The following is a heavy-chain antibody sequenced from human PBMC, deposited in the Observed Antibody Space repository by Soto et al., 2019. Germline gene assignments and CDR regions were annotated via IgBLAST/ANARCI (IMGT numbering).Heavy chain of an antibody. CDR3: ARDRGSVSYYARFDY. CDR2: ISPYNHYT. V-gene: IGHV1-18*01. J-gene: IGHJ4*02. D-gene: IGHD1-26*01. Sequence: QVQLVQSGAEVKKPGASVKVSCKASGYTFTSYGISWVRQAPGQGLEWMGWISPYNHYTNYAQKLQGRVTMTTDTSTSTAYMELRSLRSDDTAVYYCARDRGSVSYYARFDYWGQGTLVTVSS. CDR1: GYTFTSYG.